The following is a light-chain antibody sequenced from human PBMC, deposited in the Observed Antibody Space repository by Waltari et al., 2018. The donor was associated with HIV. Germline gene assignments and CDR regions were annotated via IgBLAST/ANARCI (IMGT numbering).Light chain of an antibody. CDR1: SSDVGAYHY. CDR3: CSYAGSSNWV. J-gene: IGLJ3*02. V-gene: IGLV2-23*01. Sequence: QSALTPPRSVSGSPGQSVTISCTRNSSDVGAYHYVFWYQQHPGKAPKLMIYEGINRPSGVSNRFSGSKSGNTASLTISGLQAEDEADYYCCSYAGSSNWVFGGGTKLTVL. CDR2: EGI.